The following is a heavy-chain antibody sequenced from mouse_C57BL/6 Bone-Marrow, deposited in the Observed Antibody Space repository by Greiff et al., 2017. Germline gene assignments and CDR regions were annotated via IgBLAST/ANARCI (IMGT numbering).Heavy chain of an antibody. Sequence: DVMLVESGGDLVKPGGSLKLSCAASGFTFSSYGMSWVRQTPDKRLEWVATISSGGSYTYYPDSVKGRFTISRYNAKNTLYLQMSSLKSEDTAMYYCAKSYYGSSYDYFDYWGQGTTLTVSS. D-gene: IGHD1-1*01. CDR3: AKSYYGSSYDYFDY. J-gene: IGHJ2*01. CDR2: ISSGGSYT. CDR1: GFTFSSYG. V-gene: IGHV5-6*02.